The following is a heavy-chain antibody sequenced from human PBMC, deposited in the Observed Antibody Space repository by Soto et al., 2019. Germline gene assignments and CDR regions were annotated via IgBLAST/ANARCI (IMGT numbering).Heavy chain of an antibody. CDR3: AKTFFSGSGSYRGWFDP. CDR2: ISGSGGST. CDR1: GFTFSSYA. J-gene: IGHJ5*02. V-gene: IGHV3-23*01. D-gene: IGHD3-10*01. Sequence: EVQLLESGGGLVQPGGSLRLSCAASGFTFSSYAMSWVRQAPGKGLEWVSAISGSGGSTYYADSVKGRFTISRDNSKDTLSLQMNSLRAEDTAIYYCAKTFFSGSGSYRGWFDPWGQGTQVTVSS.